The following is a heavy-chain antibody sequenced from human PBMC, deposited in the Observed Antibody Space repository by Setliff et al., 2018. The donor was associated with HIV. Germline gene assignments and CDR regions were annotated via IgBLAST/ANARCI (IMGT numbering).Heavy chain of an antibody. CDR2: ISWSGGGT. CDR3: AKQGRGYSGYDSYFDS. D-gene: IGHD5-12*01. CDR1: GFTFEDYG. V-gene: IGHV3-20*04. J-gene: IGHJ4*02. Sequence: GGSLRLSCAASGFTFEDYGMSWVRQVPGKGLEWVSGISWSGGGTGYAASVKGRFTISRDDAKNSLYLQMSSLRVEDTALYFCAKQGRGYSGYDSYFDSWGQGTLVTVSS.